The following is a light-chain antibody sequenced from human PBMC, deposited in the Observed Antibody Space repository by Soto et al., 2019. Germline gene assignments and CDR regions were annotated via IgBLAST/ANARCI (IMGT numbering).Light chain of an antibody. J-gene: IGKJ1*01. V-gene: IGKV1-5*01. CDR1: QSISSW. Sequence: DIQMTQSPTTLSASLGGRVTITCRASQSISSWLAWYQQKPGKAPKLLIYDASSLESGVPSRFSGSGSGTEFTLTISSLQPDDFATYYCQQYNSYSGTFGQGTKV. CDR3: QQYNSYSGT. CDR2: DAS.